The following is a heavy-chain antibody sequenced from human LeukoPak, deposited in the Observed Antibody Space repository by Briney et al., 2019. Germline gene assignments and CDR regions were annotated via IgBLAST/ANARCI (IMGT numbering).Heavy chain of an antibody. CDR3: ARQGIDYYDSSGYAH. J-gene: IGHJ4*02. Sequence: SETLSLTYTVSGGSISSYYWSWIRQPPGKGLEWIGYIYYSGSTNYNPSLKSRVTISVDTSKNQFSLKLSSVTAADTAVYYCARQGIDYYDSSGYAHWGQGTLVTVSS. V-gene: IGHV4-59*08. CDR2: IYYSGST. D-gene: IGHD3-22*01. CDR1: GGSISSYY.